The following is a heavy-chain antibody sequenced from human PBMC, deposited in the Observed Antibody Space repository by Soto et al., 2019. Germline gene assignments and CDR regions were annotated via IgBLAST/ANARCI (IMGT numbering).Heavy chain of an antibody. Sequence: SVKVSCKASGGTFSSYAISWVRQAPGQWLEWMGGIIPIFGTANYAQKFQGRVTITADESTSTAYMELSSLRSEDTAVYYCARDVIVVVPAAMNTDYYGMDVWGQGTTVTVSS. D-gene: IGHD2-2*01. CDR1: GGTFSSYA. CDR2: IIPIFGTA. V-gene: IGHV1-69*13. J-gene: IGHJ6*02. CDR3: ARDVIVVVPAAMNTDYYGMDV.